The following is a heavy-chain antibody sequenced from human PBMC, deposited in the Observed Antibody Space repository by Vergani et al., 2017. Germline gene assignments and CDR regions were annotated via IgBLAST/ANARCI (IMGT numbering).Heavy chain of an antibody. Sequence: QLQLQESGPGLVKPSATLSLTCSVSGASIRSSNYYWGWIRQPPGKGLEWIASIYYSGSTYYNPSLKSRVTISVDTSKNQFSLKRSSVTAADTVVYFCARHSTVEWLVKLGWIDPWGQGILVTVSS. V-gene: IGHV4-39*01. CDR3: ARHSTVEWLVKLGWIDP. CDR1: GASIRSSNYY. J-gene: IGHJ5*02. D-gene: IGHD6-19*01. CDR2: IYYSGST.